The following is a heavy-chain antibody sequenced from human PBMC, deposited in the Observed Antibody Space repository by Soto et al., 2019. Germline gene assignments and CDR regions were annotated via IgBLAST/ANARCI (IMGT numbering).Heavy chain of an antibody. CDR1: GGTFSSYA. D-gene: IGHD2-8*01. CDR3: ARGIMVYASNWFDP. CDR2: IIPIFGTA. V-gene: IGHV1-69*13. Sequence: SVKVSCKASGGTFSSYAISWVRQAPGQGLEWMGGIIPIFGTANYAQKFQGRVTITADESTSTDYMELSSLRSEDTAVYYCARGIMVYASNWFDPWGQGTLAPVSS. J-gene: IGHJ5*02.